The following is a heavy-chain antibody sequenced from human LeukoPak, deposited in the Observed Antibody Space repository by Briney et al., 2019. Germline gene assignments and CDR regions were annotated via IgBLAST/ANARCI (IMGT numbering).Heavy chain of an antibody. CDR1: GFAFSSYA. Sequence: GGSLRLSCAASGFAFSSYAMHWVRQAPGKGLEWVAAISYDGSNKYYADSVRGRFTISRDNSKNTLYLQMNSLRAEDTAVYYCARDTVSGSYYRWFDPWGQGTLVTVSS. J-gene: IGHJ5*02. V-gene: IGHV3-30-3*01. CDR3: ARDTVSGSYYRWFDP. D-gene: IGHD1-26*01. CDR2: ISYDGSNK.